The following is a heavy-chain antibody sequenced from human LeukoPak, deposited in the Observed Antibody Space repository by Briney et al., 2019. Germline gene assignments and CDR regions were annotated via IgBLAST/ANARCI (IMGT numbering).Heavy chain of an antibody. V-gene: IGHV3-30*03. J-gene: IGHJ5*02. CDR2: ISYDGSNK. CDR3: AREEEQMARGLDP. CDR1: GFTFSSYG. D-gene: IGHD5-24*01. Sequence: PGRSLRLSCAASGFTFSSYGMHWVRQAPGKGLEWVAVISYDGSNKYYADSVKGRFTISRDNSKNTLYLQMNSLRAEDTAVYYCAREEEQMARGLDPWGQGALVTVSS.